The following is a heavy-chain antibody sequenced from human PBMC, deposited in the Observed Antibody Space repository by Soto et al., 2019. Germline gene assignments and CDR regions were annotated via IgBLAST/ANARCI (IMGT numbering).Heavy chain of an antibody. CDR3: ARGGGQRPAYSCYYLYV. Sequence: PSETLSLTCTVSGGSISSYYWSWIRQPPGKGLEWIGYIYYSGSTNYNPSLKSRVTISVDTSKNQFSLKLSSVTAADTAVYYCARGGGQRPAYSCYYLYVWGKGTTVTVSS. V-gene: IGHV4-59*08. D-gene: IGHD6-25*01. CDR1: GGSISSYY. J-gene: IGHJ6*03. CDR2: IYYSGST.